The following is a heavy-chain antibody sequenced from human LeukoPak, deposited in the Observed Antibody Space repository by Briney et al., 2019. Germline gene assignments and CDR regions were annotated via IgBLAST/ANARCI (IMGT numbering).Heavy chain of an antibody. D-gene: IGHD1-26*01. CDR2: INWNSGYI. CDR1: GFTFDDFA. Sequence: GESLRLSCAASGFTFDDFAMHWVRQAPGKGLEWVSGINWNSGYIGYADSVKGRFTISRDNAKSSLYLQMNSLRSEDTALYYCAKDRGVGIYYFDSWGQGTLVTVSS. V-gene: IGHV3-9*01. J-gene: IGHJ4*02. CDR3: AKDRGVGIYYFDS.